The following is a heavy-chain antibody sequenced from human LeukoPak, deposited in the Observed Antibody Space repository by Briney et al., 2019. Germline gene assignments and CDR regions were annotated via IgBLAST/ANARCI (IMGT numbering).Heavy chain of an antibody. Sequence: PSETLSLTCTVSGGSISSYYWSWIRQPPGKGLEWIGYMYYSGSTNYNPSLKSRVTISVDTSKNQSSLKLTSVTAADTAVYYCARRRVVTPYYFDYWGQGTLVTVSS. CDR3: ARRRVVTPYYFDY. V-gene: IGHV4-59*01. CDR1: GGSISSYY. D-gene: IGHD3-3*01. J-gene: IGHJ4*02. CDR2: MYYSGST.